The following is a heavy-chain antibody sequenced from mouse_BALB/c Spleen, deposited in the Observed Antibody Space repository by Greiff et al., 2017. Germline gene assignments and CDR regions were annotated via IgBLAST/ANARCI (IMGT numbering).Heavy chain of an antibody. CDR3: ARRYVDYAMDY. J-gene: IGHJ4*01. V-gene: IGHV1-63*02. Sequence: QVQLQQSGAELVRPGPSVKISCTASGYSFTNYWLGWVKQQPGHGLEWFGDIYPGGGYTNYNEKFKGKTTLTADTSSSTAYMQLSSLTSEDSAVYVCARRYVDYAMDYWGQGTSVTVSS. CDR2: IYPGGGYT. CDR1: GYSFTNYW. D-gene: IGHD2-14*01.